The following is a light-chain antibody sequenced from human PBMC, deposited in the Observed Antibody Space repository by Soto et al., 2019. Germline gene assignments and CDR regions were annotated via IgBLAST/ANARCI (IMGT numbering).Light chain of an antibody. J-gene: IGLJ1*01. CDR3: AAWDDSLYGYV. CDR2: SND. CDR1: SSNIGSNT. Sequence: QSALTQPPSASGTPGQGVTISCAGSSSNIGSNTVNWFQQLPGTAPKLLIYSNDQRPSGVPDRFSGSKSGTSASLAISGLQSEDEAAYYCAAWDDSLYGYVFGTGTKLTVL. V-gene: IGLV1-44*01.